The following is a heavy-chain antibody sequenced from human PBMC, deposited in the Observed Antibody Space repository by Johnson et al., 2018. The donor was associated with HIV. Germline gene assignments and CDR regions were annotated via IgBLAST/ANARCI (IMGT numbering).Heavy chain of an antibody. D-gene: IGHD2-8*02. CDR1: GFTFSSYW. CDR3: AKDTHQDVVLEMYVISAFDI. Sequence: VQLVESGGGVVQPGRSLRLSCAASGFTFSSYWMHWVRQVPGKGLEWVSGISGSGDNTYYADSVKSRFTISRDNSKNTVYLQMNSLRDEDTAVYHCAKDTHQDVVLEMYVISAFDIWGRGTMVTVSS. V-gene: IGHV3-23*04. CDR2: ISGSGDNT. J-gene: IGHJ3*02.